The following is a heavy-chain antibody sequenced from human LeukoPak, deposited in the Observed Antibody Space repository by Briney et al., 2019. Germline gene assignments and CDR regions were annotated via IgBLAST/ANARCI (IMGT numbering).Heavy chain of an antibody. CDR1: GASISNYY. Sequence: SETLSLTCTVSGASISNYYWSWIRQPPGKGLEWIGEINHSGSTNYNPSLKSRVTISVDTSKKQFSLKVSSVTAADTAVYYCARGYSTSDYWGQGTLVTVSS. D-gene: IGHD6-6*01. CDR3: ARGYSTSDY. CDR2: INHSGST. J-gene: IGHJ4*02. V-gene: IGHV4-34*01.